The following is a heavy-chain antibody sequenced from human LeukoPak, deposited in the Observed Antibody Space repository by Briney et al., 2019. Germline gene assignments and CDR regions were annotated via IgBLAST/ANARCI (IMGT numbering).Heavy chain of an antibody. Sequence: PGGSLRLSCAASGFTFSSYAMHWVRQAPGKGLEWVAVISYDGSNKYYADSVKGRFTISRDNSKNTLYLQMNSLRAEDTAVYYCARVLYSGSYFDYRGQGTLVTVSS. CDR2: ISYDGSNK. D-gene: IGHD1-26*01. V-gene: IGHV3-30-3*01. CDR1: GFTFSSYA. CDR3: ARVLYSGSYFDY. J-gene: IGHJ4*02.